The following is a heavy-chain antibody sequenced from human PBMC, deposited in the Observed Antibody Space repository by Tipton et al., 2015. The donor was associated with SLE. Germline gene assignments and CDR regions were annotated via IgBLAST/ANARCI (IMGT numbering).Heavy chain of an antibody. J-gene: IGHJ4*02. V-gene: IGHV4-34*01. CDR1: GGSFSGYY. CDR3: ARGPPFDY. CDR2: INHSGST. Sequence: TLSLTCAVYGGSFSGYYWSWIRQPPGKGLEWIGEINHSGSTNYNPSLKSRVTISVDTSKNQFSLKLSSVTAADTAVYCRARGPPFDYWGQGTLVTVSS.